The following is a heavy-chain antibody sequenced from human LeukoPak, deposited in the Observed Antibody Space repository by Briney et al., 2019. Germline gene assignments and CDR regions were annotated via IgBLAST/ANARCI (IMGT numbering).Heavy chain of an antibody. CDR3: ARVEYSSSSVADY. CDR1: GFTFTNYA. CDR2: IYSGGST. V-gene: IGHV3-53*01. D-gene: IGHD6-6*01. Sequence: PGGSLRLSCAASGFTFTNYAMSWVRQAPGKGLEWVSVIYSGGSTYYADSVKGRFTISRDNSKNTLYLQMNSLRAEDTAVYYCARVEYSSSSVADYWGQGTLVTVSS. J-gene: IGHJ4*02.